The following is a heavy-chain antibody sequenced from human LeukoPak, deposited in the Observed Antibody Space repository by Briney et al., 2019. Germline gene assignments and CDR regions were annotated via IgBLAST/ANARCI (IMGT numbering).Heavy chain of an antibody. D-gene: IGHD3-10*01. V-gene: IGHV3-23*01. Sequence: GGSLRLSCAASGFTFSSYAMSWVRQAPGKGLEWVSAISGSGGSTYYADSVKGRFTISRDNSKNTLYLQMNSLRAEDTAVYYCANRMVREAYYYYGMDVWGKGTTVTVSS. J-gene: IGHJ6*04. CDR2: ISGSGGST. CDR1: GFTFSSYA. CDR3: ANRMVREAYYYYGMDV.